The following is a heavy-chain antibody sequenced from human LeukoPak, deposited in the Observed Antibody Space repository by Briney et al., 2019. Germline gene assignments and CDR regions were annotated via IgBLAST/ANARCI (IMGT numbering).Heavy chain of an antibody. V-gene: IGHV4-61*02. Sequence: SETLSLTCTVSGGSISSGSYYWSWIRQPAGKGLEWIGRIYTSGSTNYNPSLKSQVTISVDTSKNQFSLKLSSVTAADTAVYYCARIYSSSFDYWGQGTLVTVSS. CDR2: IYTSGST. CDR1: GGSISSGSYY. J-gene: IGHJ4*02. CDR3: ARIYSSSFDY. D-gene: IGHD6-6*01.